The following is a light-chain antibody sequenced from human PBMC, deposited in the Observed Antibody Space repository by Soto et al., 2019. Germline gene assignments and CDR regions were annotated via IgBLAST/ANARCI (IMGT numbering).Light chain of an antibody. Sequence: DIQITHSPSSLSASVGARVTITCRASQSISSYLNWYQQKPGKAPKLLIYAASSLQSGVPSRFSGSGSGTDFTLTISSLQPEDFATYYCQQANSFPLFGGGTKVDIK. V-gene: IGKV1-39*01. CDR2: AAS. J-gene: IGKJ4*01. CDR1: QSISSY. CDR3: QQANSFPL.